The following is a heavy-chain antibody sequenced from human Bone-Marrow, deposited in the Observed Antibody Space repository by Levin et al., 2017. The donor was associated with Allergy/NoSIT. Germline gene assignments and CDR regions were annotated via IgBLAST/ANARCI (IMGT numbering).Heavy chain of an antibody. CDR3: ARVRWSNNWFDP. Sequence: GGSLRLSCAASGFTVSSNYMSWVRQAPGKGLEWVSVIYSGGSTYYADSVKGRFTISRDNSKNTLYLQMNSLRAEDTAVYYCARVRWSNNWFDPWGQGTLVTVSS. CDR1: GFTVSSNY. V-gene: IGHV3-53*01. J-gene: IGHJ5*02. D-gene: IGHD6-13*01. CDR2: IYSGGST.